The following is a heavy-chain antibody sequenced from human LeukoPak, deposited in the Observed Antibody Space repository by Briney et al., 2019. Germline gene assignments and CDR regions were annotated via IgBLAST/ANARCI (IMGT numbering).Heavy chain of an antibody. CDR3: ARDALHSRPFDY. CDR1: GGTFSSYA. Sequence: GSSVKVSCKASGGTFSSYANSWVRLAPGQGLERKGGIIPIFGTANYAQKFQGRVTITADESTSTAYMELSSLRSEDTAVYYCARDALHSRPFDYWGQGTLVTVSS. V-gene: IGHV1-69*01. J-gene: IGHJ4*02. CDR2: IIPIFGTA.